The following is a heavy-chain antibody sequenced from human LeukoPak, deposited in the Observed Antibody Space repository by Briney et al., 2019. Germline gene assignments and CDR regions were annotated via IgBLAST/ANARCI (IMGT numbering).Heavy chain of an antibody. CDR3: ARVRSVGGNHHAFNI. J-gene: IGHJ3*02. CDR1: GFTFSHYY. CDR2: ISSSGSTI. D-gene: IGHD4-23*01. V-gene: IGHV3-11*01. Sequence: GGSLRLSCAASGFTFSHYYMSWIRQAPGRGLEWVSYISSSGSTIYYADSVKGRFTISRDNAKNSLYLQMNSLRAEDTAVYYCARVRSVGGNHHAFNIWGQGTMVTVSS.